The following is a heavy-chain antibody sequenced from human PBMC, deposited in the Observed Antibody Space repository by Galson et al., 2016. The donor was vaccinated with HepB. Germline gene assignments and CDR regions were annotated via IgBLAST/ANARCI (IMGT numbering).Heavy chain of an antibody. D-gene: IGHD3-22*01. CDR3: AKGDDTGGYFSTDAFDV. J-gene: IGHJ3*01. CDR1: GFTFNAYG. Sequence: SLRLSCAASGFTFNAYGMTWVRQAPGKGLEWVSGISGSGGRTYYTDSVKGRFTISRDNSKDTLYLQMKSLRAEDTAVYYCAKGDDTGGYFSTDAFDVWGQGTMVIVSS. CDR2: ISGSGGRT. V-gene: IGHV3-23*01.